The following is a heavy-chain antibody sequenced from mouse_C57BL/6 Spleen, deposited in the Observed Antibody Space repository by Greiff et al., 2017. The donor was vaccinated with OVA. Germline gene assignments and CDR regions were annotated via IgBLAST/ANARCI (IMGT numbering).Heavy chain of an antibody. Sequence: EVMLVESGGGLVKPGGSLKLSCAASGFTFSSYAMSWVRQTPEKRLEWVATISDGGSYTYYPDNVKGRFTISRDNAKNNLYLQMSQLKSEDTAMYDCAREGTYSNYLGYWGQGTTLTVSS. CDR3: AREGTYSNYLGY. J-gene: IGHJ2*01. CDR2: ISDGGSYT. V-gene: IGHV5-4*01. D-gene: IGHD2-5*01. CDR1: GFTFSSYA.